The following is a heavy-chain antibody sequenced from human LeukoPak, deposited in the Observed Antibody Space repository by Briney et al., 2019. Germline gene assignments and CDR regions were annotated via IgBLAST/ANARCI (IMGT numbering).Heavy chain of an antibody. Sequence: GGSLRLSCAASGFALSSYAMSWVRQAPGKGLEWVSATSSSDAGTYYADSVKGRFTISRDNSKNTLYLQMNSLRAEDTAVYYCAKEGVWNSFDYWGQGTLVTVSS. J-gene: IGHJ4*02. D-gene: IGHD6-13*01. CDR1: GFALSSYA. V-gene: IGHV3-23*01. CDR2: TSSSDAGT. CDR3: AKEGVWNSFDY.